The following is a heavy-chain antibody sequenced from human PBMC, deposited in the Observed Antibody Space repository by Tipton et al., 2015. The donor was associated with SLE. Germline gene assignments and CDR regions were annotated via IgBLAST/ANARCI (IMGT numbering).Heavy chain of an antibody. CDR2: FSTGGRNV. CDR3: VRDSSSWYGYFDY. D-gene: IGHD6-13*01. CDR1: GFTFRSYE. V-gene: IGHV3-48*03. Sequence: GSLRLSCAASGFTFRSYEMNWVRQAPGKGLEWIAYFSTGGRNVYYADSVKGRFTVSRDNAKNSLFLQMNGLTGEDTAVYYCVRDSSSWYGYFDYWGQGTLVTVSS. J-gene: IGHJ4*02.